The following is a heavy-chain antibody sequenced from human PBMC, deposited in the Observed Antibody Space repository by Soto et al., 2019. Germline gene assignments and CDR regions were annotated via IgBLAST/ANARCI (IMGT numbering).Heavy chain of an antibody. J-gene: IGHJ4*02. D-gene: IGHD6-13*01. V-gene: IGHV3-48*03. CDR3: ARDRAAGGY. Sequence: PGGSLRLSCAASGFPFSNYEMNWVRRAPGKGLEWVAYISSGGSTVHYADSVRGRFTVSRDNARNSLYLQMNTLRVEDTALYYCARDRAAGGYWGQGTLVTVSS. CDR1: GFPFSNYE. CDR2: ISSGGSTV.